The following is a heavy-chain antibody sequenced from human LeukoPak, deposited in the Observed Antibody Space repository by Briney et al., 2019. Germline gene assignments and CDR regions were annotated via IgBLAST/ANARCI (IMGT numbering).Heavy chain of an antibody. CDR3: ASPSSYEKTTPLDY. CDR1: GGSSSSSFYY. CDR2: IYYNGNT. V-gene: IGHV4-39*01. Sequence: NSSETVSLTCTVSGGSSSSSFYYWGWIRQPPGKGLEWIGIIYYNGNTYYNPSLKSRVSISVDTAKSQFFLRLSSVTAADTAVYYCASPSSYEKTTPLDYWGQGTLVTVSS. J-gene: IGHJ4*02. D-gene: IGHD5-12*01.